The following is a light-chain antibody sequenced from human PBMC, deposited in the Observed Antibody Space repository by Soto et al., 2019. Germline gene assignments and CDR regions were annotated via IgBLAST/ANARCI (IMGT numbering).Light chain of an antibody. Sequence: EIVMTQSPATLSVSPGERATLSCRARQSVSSNLAWYQQKPGQAPRLLIYGASARATGIPARFSGSGSGTEFTLTSSSRQSEDFAVDSCQQYNNLPPPFGQGTKVEIK. V-gene: IGKV3-15*01. CDR3: QQYNNLPPP. J-gene: IGKJ1*01. CDR2: GAS. CDR1: QSVSSN.